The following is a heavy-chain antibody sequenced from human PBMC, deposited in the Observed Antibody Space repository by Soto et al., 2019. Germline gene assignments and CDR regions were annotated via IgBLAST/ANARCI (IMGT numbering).Heavy chain of an antibody. CDR2: IIPIYGTA. D-gene: IGHD4-17*01. CDR1: GGTFSSYA. J-gene: IGHJ6*02. CDR3: ASATVVSPVPYGMDV. Sequence: QVQLVQSGAEVKKPESSVKVSCKASGGTFSSYAFSWVRQAPGHGLEWMGGIIPIYGTATYARKFQGRVTITADKSTNTAYMDLSSLRSEDTAVYYCASATVVSPVPYGMDVWGQGTTVTVSS. V-gene: IGHV1-69*06.